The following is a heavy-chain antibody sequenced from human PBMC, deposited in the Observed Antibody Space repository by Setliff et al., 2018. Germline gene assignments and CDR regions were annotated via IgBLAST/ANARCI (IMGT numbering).Heavy chain of an antibody. V-gene: IGHV1-69*05. CDR1: GGTFSSYA. CDR2: IIPIFGTA. J-gene: IGHJ4*02. Sequence: SVKVSCKASGGTFSSYAISWVRQAPGQGLEWMGGIIPIFGTANYAQKFQGRVTITTDESTSTAYVELSSLRSEDTAVYYCARDGGFGESSRYFDYWGQGTLVTV. D-gene: IGHD3-10*01. CDR3: ARDGGFGESSRYFDY.